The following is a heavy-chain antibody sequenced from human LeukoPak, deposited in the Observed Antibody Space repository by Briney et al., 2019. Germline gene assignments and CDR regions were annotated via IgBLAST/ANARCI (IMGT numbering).Heavy chain of an antibody. CDR1: GYTLTELS. CDR3: ATAPTPYYYDSSGFLCY. J-gene: IGHJ4*02. D-gene: IGHD3-22*01. V-gene: IGHV1-24*01. Sequence: ASVKVSCKVSGYTLTELSMHWVRQAPGKGLEWMGGFDPEDGETIYAQKFQGRVTMTEDTSTDTAYMELSSLRSEDTAVYYCATAPTPYYYDSSGFLCYWGQGTLVTVSS. CDR2: FDPEDGET.